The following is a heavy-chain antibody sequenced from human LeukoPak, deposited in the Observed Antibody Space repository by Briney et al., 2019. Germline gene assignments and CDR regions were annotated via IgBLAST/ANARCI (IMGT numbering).Heavy chain of an antibody. J-gene: IGHJ6*04. CDR1: GFTFSSYW. CDR3: ARDRKAVATIKGGGMDV. CDR2: IKQDGSEK. Sequence: PGGSLRLSCAASGFTFSSYWMSWVRQAPGKGLEWVANIKQDGSEKYYVDSVKGRFTISRDNAKNSLYLQMNSLRAEDTAVYYCARDRKAVATIKGGGMDVWGKGTTVTVSS. V-gene: IGHV3-7*03. D-gene: IGHD5-12*01.